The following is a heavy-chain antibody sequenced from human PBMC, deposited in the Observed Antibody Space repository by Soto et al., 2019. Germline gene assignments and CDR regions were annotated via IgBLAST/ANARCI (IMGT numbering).Heavy chain of an antibody. Sequence: QVQLVQCGAEVKKPGASVKVSCKASGYTFTSYAMHWVRQAPGQRLEWMGWINAGNGNTKYSQKFQGRVTITRDTSASTAYMELSSLRSEDTAVYYCARVIGGWYYFDYWGQGTLVTVSS. V-gene: IGHV1-3*01. CDR2: INAGNGNT. CDR3: ARVIGGWYYFDY. CDR1: GYTFTSYA. J-gene: IGHJ4*02. D-gene: IGHD6-19*01.